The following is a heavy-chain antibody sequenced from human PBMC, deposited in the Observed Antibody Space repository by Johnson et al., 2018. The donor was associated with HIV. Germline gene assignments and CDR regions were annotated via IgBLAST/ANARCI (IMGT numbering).Heavy chain of an antibody. CDR1: GFTFSSYA. J-gene: IGHJ3*02. Sequence: QVQLVESGGGVVQPRRSLRLSCAASGFTFSSYAMHWVRQAPGKGLEWVAVISYDGSNKYYADSVKGRFTISRDNSKNTLFLQMNSLRAEDTAVYYCARASDSYCSADCYGDGFQISDQGTKVIVSS. V-gene: IGHV3-30*14. CDR3: ARASDSYCSADCYGDGFQI. CDR2: ISYDGSNK. D-gene: IGHD2-21*02.